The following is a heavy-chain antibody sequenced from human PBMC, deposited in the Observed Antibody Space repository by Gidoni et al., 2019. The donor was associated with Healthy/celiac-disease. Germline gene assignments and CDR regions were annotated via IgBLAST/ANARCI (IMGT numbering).Heavy chain of an antibody. D-gene: IGHD2-2*01. Sequence: QVQLQESGPGLVKPSGTLSLTCAVSGGSISSSNWWRWVRQPPGKGLEWIGEIYHSGSTNYNPSLKSRVTISVDKSKNQFSLKLSSVTAADTAVYYCARERGIVVVPAATSTYYYYGMDVWGQGTTVTVSS. CDR3: ARERGIVVVPAATSTYYYYGMDV. V-gene: IGHV4-4*02. CDR1: GGSISSSNW. CDR2: IYHSGST. J-gene: IGHJ6*02.